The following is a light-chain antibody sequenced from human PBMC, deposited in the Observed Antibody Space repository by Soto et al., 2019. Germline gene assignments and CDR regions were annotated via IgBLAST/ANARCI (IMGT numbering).Light chain of an antibody. CDR1: QSVSSY. Sequence: EIVLTQSPATLSLSPGERATLSCRASQSVSSYLAWYQQKPGQAPRLLISGVSNRATGTPDRFSGSGSGTDFTLTISSLEPEDFAVFYCHQYGISPPTFGPGTKVDIK. CDR3: HQYGISPPT. CDR2: GVS. J-gene: IGKJ1*01. V-gene: IGKV3-20*01.